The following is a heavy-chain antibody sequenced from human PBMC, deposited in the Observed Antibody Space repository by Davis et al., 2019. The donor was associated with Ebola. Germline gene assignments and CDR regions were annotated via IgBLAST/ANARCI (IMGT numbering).Heavy chain of an antibody. J-gene: IGHJ5*02. D-gene: IGHD4-17*01. V-gene: IGHV4-39*01. CDR1: GGSIISSNYY. CDR2: VYYSGST. CDR3: ARHTDKGFDP. Sequence: SETLSLTCTVSGGSIISSNYYWGWIRQPPGKGLECIGTVYYSGSTYYNPSLTSRVSISVDTSKNQFSLKLSSVTAADTAVYYCARHTDKGFDPWGQGTLVTVSS.